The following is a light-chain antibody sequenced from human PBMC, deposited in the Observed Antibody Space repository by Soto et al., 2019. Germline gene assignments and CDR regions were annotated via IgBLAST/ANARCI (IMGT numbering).Light chain of an antibody. Sequence: EIVMTQSPATLSVSPGERATLSCRASQSVGSNLAWYQQKPGQAPSLLISGASTRATGIPARFSGSGSGTEFTLTISSLQSEDVAVYYCQQYIDWPETFGQGTKVDMK. CDR2: GAS. CDR3: QQYIDWPET. V-gene: IGKV3D-15*01. J-gene: IGKJ2*01. CDR1: QSVGSN.